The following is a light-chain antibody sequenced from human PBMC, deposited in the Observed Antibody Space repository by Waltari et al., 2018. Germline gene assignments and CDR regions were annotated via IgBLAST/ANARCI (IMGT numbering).Light chain of an antibody. J-gene: IGKJ4*01. CDR2: DAS. CDR1: QSVSSY. Sequence: EIVLTQSPATLSLSPGERATLSCRASQSVSSYLAWYQQKPGQAPRLLIYDASNRATGIPARFSGSGSGTDFTLTISSLEPEDFAVYYCQQYLSAPLTFGGGTKVEIK. V-gene: IGKV3-11*01. CDR3: QQYLSAPLT.